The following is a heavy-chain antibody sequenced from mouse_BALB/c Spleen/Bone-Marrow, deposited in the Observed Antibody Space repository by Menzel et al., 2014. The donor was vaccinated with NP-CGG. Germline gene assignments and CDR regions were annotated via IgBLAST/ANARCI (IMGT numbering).Heavy chain of an antibody. CDR1: GYSFTDYD. V-gene: IGHV1S56*01. J-gene: IGHJ4*01. D-gene: IGHD3-3*01. CDR2: IYPGDGST. Sequence: VKLVESGPELVKPGTLVKLSCKASGYSFTDYDINWVKQRPGQGLEWIGWIYPGDGSTKYNEKFKGKATLTADRSSSTAYMQLSSLTSESSAVYFCARGGIGRSLDYWGQGTSVTVSS. CDR3: ARGGIGRSLDY.